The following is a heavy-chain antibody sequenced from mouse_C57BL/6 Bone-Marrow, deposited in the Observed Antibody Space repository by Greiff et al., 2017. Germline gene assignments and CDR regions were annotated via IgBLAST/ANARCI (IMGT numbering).Heavy chain of an antibody. CDR2: ISSGGSYT. Sequence: EVQLVESGGDLVKPGGSLKLSCAASGFTFSSYGMSWVRQTPDKRLEWVATISSGGSYTYYPDSVKGRFTISRDNAKNTLYLQMSSLKSEDTAMYYCARQSSGDYSNFWFAYWGQGTLVTVSA. V-gene: IGHV5-6*01. CDR1: GFTFSSYG. CDR3: ARQSSGDYSNFWFAY. D-gene: IGHD2-5*01. J-gene: IGHJ3*01.